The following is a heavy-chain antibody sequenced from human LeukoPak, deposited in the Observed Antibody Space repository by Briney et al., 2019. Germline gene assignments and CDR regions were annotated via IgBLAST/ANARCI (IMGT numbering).Heavy chain of an antibody. CDR2: IYYSGST. J-gene: IGHJ2*01. Sequence: SETLSLTCTVSGGSISSYYWSWIRQPPGKGLEWIGYIYYSGSTNYNPSLKSRVTISVDTSKNQFSLKLSSVTAADTAVYYCARAPDYYDSCGYYSPHWYFDLWGRGTLVTVSS. CDR3: ARAPDYYDSCGYYSPHWYFDL. CDR1: GGSISSYY. D-gene: IGHD3-22*01. V-gene: IGHV4-59*08.